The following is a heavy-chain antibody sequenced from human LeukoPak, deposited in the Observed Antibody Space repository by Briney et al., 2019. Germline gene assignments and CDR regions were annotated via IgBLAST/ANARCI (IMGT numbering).Heavy chain of an antibody. Sequence: ASVKVSCKASGYSFTTHVISWVRQAPGQGLEWMGWITTYNGNTYYTQNLQGRVTMTTDPSTSTAYMELRSLRSDDTAVYYCARDGVRGVPNDYWGQGTLVTVSS. CDR3: ARDGVRGVPNDY. J-gene: IGHJ4*02. CDR2: ITTYNGNT. CDR1: GYSFTTHV. D-gene: IGHD3-10*02. V-gene: IGHV1-18*04.